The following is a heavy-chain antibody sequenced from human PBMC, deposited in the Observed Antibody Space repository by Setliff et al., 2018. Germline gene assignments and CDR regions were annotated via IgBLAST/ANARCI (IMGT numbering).Heavy chain of an antibody. D-gene: IGHD3-16*01. CDR3: ARDRGGGLYDY. V-gene: IGHV3-7*01. J-gene: IGHJ4*02. Sequence: GGSLRLSCTASGFSLSIFWMSWVRRAPGKGLEWVATIKQDGSEKFYVDSVKGRFTISRDNAKNSLFLQMNSLRAEDTATYFCARDRGGGLYDYWGQGTLVTVSS. CDR1: GFSLSIFW. CDR2: IKQDGSEK.